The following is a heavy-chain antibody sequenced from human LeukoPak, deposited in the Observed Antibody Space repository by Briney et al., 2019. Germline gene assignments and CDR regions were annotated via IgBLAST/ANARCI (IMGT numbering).Heavy chain of an antibody. CDR1: GFIVSYNY. J-gene: IGHJ4*02. V-gene: IGHV3-66*01. D-gene: IGHD5-18*01. CDR3: AKGIQLWLKTLFDY. Sequence: GGSLRLSCAASGFIVSYNYMTWVRQAPGKGLEWVAVIYTSGGTYYADSVKGRFTISRDNSKNTLYLQMNSLRAEDTAVYYCAKGIQLWLKTLFDYWGQGTLVTVSS. CDR2: IYTSGGT.